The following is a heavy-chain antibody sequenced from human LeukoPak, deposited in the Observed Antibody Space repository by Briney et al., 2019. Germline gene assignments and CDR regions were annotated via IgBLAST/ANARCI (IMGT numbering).Heavy chain of an antibody. V-gene: IGHV3-48*03. CDR2: ISSSSSTI. CDR1: GFTFSSYE. J-gene: IGHJ4*02. Sequence: GGSLRLSCAASGFTFSSYEMNWVRQAPGKGLEWVSYISSSSSTIYYADSVKGRFTISRDNAKNSLYLQMSGLRAEDTAVYYCARVLHKRNYDSSTYYGYWGQGILVTVSS. CDR3: ARVLHKRNYDSSTYYGY. D-gene: IGHD3-22*01.